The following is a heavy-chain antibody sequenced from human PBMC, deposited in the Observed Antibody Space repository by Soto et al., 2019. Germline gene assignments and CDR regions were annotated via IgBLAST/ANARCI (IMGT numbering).Heavy chain of an antibody. J-gene: IGHJ4*02. V-gene: IGHV3-23*01. Sequence: EVQLLESGGGLVQPGGSLRLSCTASGITFSNYAMSWVRQAPRKGLEWVSSISTSGGRPYYADSVKGRFTISRDNSKNTLDLHMNSLRVEDTAVYYCAKDPDRYDYVWGTYRYIDHWGQGTLVTVSS. CDR2: ISTSGGRP. CDR1: GITFSNYA. CDR3: AKDPDRYDYVWGTYRYIDH. D-gene: IGHD3-16*02.